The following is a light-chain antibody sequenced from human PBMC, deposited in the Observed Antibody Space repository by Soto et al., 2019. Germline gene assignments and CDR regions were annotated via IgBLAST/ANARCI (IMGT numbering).Light chain of an antibody. V-gene: IGKV1-39*01. CDR3: QQSYGTPIT. Sequence: DIRMTQSPSSLSVRVGYRVTITCRSSQSISRYLNWYQQKPGKAPNLLIYVASSLQSEVPSRFSGSGSGTDFTLTINSLQPEDFATYYCQQSYGTPITFGQGTRLEIK. CDR1: QSISRY. J-gene: IGKJ5*01. CDR2: VAS.